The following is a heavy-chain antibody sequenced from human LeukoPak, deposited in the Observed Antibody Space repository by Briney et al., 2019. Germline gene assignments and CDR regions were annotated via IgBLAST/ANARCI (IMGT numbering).Heavy chain of an antibody. Sequence: PGGSLRLSCAASGFTFTSYDMSWVRQAPGKGLEWVSAISGSGARAYYADSLQGRFTISRANSKSTLYLQMNSLRAEDTAVYYCAKQTGNTYGPFDYWGQGTLVTVSS. CDR3: AKQTGNTYGPFDY. CDR1: GFTFTSYD. J-gene: IGHJ4*02. V-gene: IGHV3-23*01. CDR2: ISGSGARA. D-gene: IGHD5-18*01.